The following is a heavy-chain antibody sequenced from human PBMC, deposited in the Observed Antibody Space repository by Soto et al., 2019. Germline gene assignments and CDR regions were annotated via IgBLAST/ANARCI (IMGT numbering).Heavy chain of an antibody. J-gene: IGHJ4*02. CDR1: GFTFSSYA. CDR2: ISSNGGST. D-gene: IGHD3-3*01. V-gene: IGHV3-64*01. Sequence: EVQLVESGGGLVQPGGSLRLSCAASGFTFSSYAMHWVRQAPGKGLEYVSAISSNGGSTYYANSVKGRFTISRDNSKKTLDLQMGSLRAEDMAVYYCARGVGYDFWSGYYTADFDYWGQGTLVTVSS. CDR3: ARGVGYDFWSGYYTADFDY.